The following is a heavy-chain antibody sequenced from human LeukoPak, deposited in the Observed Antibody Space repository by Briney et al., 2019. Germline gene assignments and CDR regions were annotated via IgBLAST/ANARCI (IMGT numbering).Heavy chain of an antibody. Sequence: PSVTVSCKASGGTFSSYAVSWERQAPGQGLEWMGGIILIFGPANYAQKFRRRVTSTADESTSTVYMELRSLRSEDTAVYYCARGRPYAFDIWGQGTMVTVSS. J-gene: IGHJ3*02. CDR2: IILIFGPA. V-gene: IGHV1-69*13. CDR1: GGTFSSYA. CDR3: ARGRPYAFDI.